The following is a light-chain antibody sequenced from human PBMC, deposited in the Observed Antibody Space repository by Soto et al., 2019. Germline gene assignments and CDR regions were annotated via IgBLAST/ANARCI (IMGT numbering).Light chain of an antibody. V-gene: IGKV1-6*01. J-gene: IGKJ1*01. Sequence: AIQMTQSPSSLSASVGDRVTISCRASQDIRNTLAWYQQKPGEAPKLLIFAASNLQSGVPSRFSGSGSVTDFTLAITGLQPEDFATYYCLQYYNFSWTLGQGTKVDIK. CDR3: LQYYNFSWT. CDR2: AAS. CDR1: QDIRNT.